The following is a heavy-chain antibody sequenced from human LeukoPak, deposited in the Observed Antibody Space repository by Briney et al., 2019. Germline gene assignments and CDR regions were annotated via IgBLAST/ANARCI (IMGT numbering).Heavy chain of an antibody. CDR3: ARDRAAAGQT. J-gene: IGHJ4*02. CDR1: GFTFSSYW. CDR2: INSDGSST. V-gene: IGHV3-74*01. Sequence: GGSLRLSCSASGFTFSSYWMHWVRQAPGKGLVWVSHINSDGSSTAYADSVKGRFTISRDNAKNTLYLQMNSLRGEDTAVYYCARDRAAAGQTWGQGTLVTVSS. D-gene: IGHD6-13*01.